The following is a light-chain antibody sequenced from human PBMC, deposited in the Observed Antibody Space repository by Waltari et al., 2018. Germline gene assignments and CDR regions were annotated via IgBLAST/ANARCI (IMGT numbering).Light chain of an antibody. J-gene: IGLJ2*01. Sequence: QSVLTQPPSASGPPGQPATISCSGSTSNIGSNTVNWYQHLPGTAPKLLTQSNNQRPSGVPDRFSGSKSCTSAFLIISGLQSEDEAEYFCAAWDDSLKAVLFGGGTKLTVL. CDR2: SNN. CDR1: TSNIGSNT. CDR3: AAWDDSLKAVL. V-gene: IGLV1-44*01.